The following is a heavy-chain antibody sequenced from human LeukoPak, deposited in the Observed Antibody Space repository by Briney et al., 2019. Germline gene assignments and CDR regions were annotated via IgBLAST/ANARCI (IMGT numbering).Heavy chain of an antibody. D-gene: IGHD6-19*01. CDR1: GYTFTSYA. J-gene: IGHJ4*02. Sequence: ASVKVSCKASGYTFTSYAMHWVRQAPGQRLEWMGWINAGNGNTKYSQKFRGRVTITRDTSASTAYMELSSLRSEDTAVYYCARGLSSGWYIVYFDYWGQGTLVTVSS. CDR2: INAGNGNT. V-gene: IGHV1-3*01. CDR3: ARGLSSGWYIVYFDY.